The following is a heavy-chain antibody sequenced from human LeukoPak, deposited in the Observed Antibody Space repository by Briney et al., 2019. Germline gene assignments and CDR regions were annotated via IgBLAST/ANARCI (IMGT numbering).Heavy chain of an antibody. Sequence: GGSLRLSCAASGFTFSSYDMHWVRQATGKGLEWVSAIGTAGDTYYPGSVKGRFTISRDNSKNTLYLQMNSLRAEDTAVYYCAKVEYFGSGGYFDYWGQGTLVTVSS. V-gene: IGHV3-13*01. CDR2: IGTAGDT. D-gene: IGHD6-6*01. CDR3: AKVEYFGSGGYFDY. J-gene: IGHJ4*02. CDR1: GFTFSSYD.